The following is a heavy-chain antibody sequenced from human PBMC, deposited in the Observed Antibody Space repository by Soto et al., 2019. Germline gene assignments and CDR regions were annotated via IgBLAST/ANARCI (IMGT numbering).Heavy chain of an antibody. D-gene: IGHD5-18*01. Sequence: GGSLRLSCAASGFTFSSYAMSWVRQAPGKXLEWVSAISGSGGSTYYADSVKGRFTISRDNSKNTLYLQMNSLRAEDTAVYYCANLGYSYGYYYYYGMDVWGQGPTVTVSS. CDR3: ANLGYSYGYYYYYGMDV. J-gene: IGHJ6*02. CDR2: ISGSGGST. V-gene: IGHV3-23*01. CDR1: GFTFSSYA.